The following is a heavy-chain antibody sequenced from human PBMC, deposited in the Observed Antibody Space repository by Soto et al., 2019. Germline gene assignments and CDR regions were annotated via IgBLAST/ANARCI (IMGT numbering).Heavy chain of an antibody. Sequence: QVQLVQSGAEVKKPGSSVKVSCKASGGTFSSYAISWVRQAPGQGLEWMGGIIPIFGTANYAQKFQGRVTITADESTSPAYMELSSLRSEDTAVYYCAREARYSSCWYSGYDAFDIWGQGTMVTVSS. CDR1: GGTFSSYA. CDR2: IIPIFGTA. CDR3: AREARYSSCWYSGYDAFDI. J-gene: IGHJ3*02. V-gene: IGHV1-69*01. D-gene: IGHD6-19*01.